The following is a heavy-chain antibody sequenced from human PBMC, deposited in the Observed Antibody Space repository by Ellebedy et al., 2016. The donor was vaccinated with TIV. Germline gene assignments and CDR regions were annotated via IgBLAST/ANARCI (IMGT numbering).Heavy chain of an antibody. Sequence: MPSETLSLTCTVSGGSISSSSYYWGWFRPPPGKGLEWIGSIYYSGSTYYNPSLKSRVTISVDTSKNQFTLKLSSVTAADTAVYYCARRNYYDSSGYYEAHWFDPWGQGTLVTVSS. D-gene: IGHD3-22*01. V-gene: IGHV4-39*01. CDR2: IYYSGST. CDR3: ARRNYYDSSGYYEAHWFDP. J-gene: IGHJ5*02. CDR1: GGSISSSSYY.